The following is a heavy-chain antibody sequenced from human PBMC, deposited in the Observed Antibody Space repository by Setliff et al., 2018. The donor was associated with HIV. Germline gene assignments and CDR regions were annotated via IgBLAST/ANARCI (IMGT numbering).Heavy chain of an antibody. CDR3: ARGAGTVDYSCCFDL. CDR1: GFVFGSFV. CDR2: IWYDGSNE. Sequence: PGGSLRLSCAASGFVFGSFVMSWVRQTPGKGLEWVAVIWYDGSNENYAGSVKGRVTISRDNSKTTLYLQMNSLRVEDTAMYYCARGAGTVDYSCCFDLWGQGTLVTVSS. V-gene: IGHV3-33*08. D-gene: IGHD2-15*01. J-gene: IGHJ4*02.